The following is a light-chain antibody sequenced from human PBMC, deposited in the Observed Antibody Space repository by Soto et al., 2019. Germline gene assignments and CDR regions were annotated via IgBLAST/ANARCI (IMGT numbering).Light chain of an antibody. CDR2: AAS. Sequence: DTQGTQSPSSLSASVADRVTITCRASQNIFDFLNWYQQKPGKAPKLLIYAASSLQSGVPSRFSGSGSGTDFTLTISSLQPEDFATYYCQQTYNTPQTFGQGTKVDIK. V-gene: IGKV1-39*01. J-gene: IGKJ1*01. CDR1: QNIFDF. CDR3: QQTYNTPQT.